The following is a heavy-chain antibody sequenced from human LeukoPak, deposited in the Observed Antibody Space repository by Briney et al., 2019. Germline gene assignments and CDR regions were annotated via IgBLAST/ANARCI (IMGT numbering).Heavy chain of an antibody. Sequence: PGGSLRLSCAASGFTFSSYWMHWVRQAPGKGLVWVSRINSDGSSTSYADSVRGRFHISRDNAKNTAYLQMNSLRAEDTAVYYCAIAKPLTLGGVIDYWGQGTLVTVSS. D-gene: IGHD3-16*01. CDR3: AIAKPLTLGGVIDY. CDR1: GFTFSSYW. J-gene: IGHJ4*02. CDR2: INSDGSST. V-gene: IGHV3-74*01.